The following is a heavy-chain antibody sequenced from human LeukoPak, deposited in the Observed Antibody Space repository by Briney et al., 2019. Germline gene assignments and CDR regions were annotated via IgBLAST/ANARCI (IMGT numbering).Heavy chain of an antibody. D-gene: IGHD6-19*01. CDR1: GYTFTSYD. CDR3: ARGVVSSGWYYYYYMDV. CDR2: MNPDSGNA. J-gene: IGHJ6*03. Sequence: GASVKVSCKASGYTFTSYDINWVRQATGQGLEWMGWMNPDSGNAGYAQKFQGRVTMTRNTSISTAYMELSNLRPEDTAVYYCARGVVSSGWYYYYYMDVWGKGTTVTISS. V-gene: IGHV1-8*01.